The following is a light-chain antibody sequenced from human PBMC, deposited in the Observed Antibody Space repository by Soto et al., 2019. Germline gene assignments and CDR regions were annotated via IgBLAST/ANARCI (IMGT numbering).Light chain of an antibody. V-gene: IGKV3-20*01. CDR2: GAS. CDR1: QSVSSSY. J-gene: IGKJ3*01. Sequence: EIVFTQSPGTLSLSPGERATLSCRASQSVSSSYLAWYQQKPGQAPRLLIYGASSRATGIPDRFSGSGSGTDFNLTISRLEPEDFAVYYCQQYGSSPFTFGPGTKVDIK. CDR3: QQYGSSPFT.